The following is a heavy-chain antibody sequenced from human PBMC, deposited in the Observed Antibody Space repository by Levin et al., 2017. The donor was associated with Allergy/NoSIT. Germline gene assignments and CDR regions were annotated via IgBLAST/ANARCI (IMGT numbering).Heavy chain of an antibody. V-gene: IGHV4-59*01. Sequence: SQTLSLTCIVSGASISSYHWSWIRQPPGKGLEWIGYIYYSGSTNYNPSLKSRVTMSVDTSRNQFSLTLNSVTAADTAVYYWAKDRVVTSSGTYYYDGMAVWGQGITVSVSS. CDR1: GASISSYH. D-gene: IGHD2-21*02. CDR2: IYYSGST. CDR3: AKDRVVTSSGTYYYDGMAV. J-gene: IGHJ6*02.